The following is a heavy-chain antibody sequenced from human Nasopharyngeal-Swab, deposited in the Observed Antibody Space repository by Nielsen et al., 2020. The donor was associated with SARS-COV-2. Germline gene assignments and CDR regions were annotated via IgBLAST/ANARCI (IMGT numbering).Heavy chain of an antibody. Sequence: GGSLRLSCAASGFTLSSYSMNWVRQAPGKGLEWVSSISSSSTYIYYADSVKGRFTISRDNANNSLYLQMNSLRAEDTAVYYCARTGYSFGFDAFDVWGQGTMVTVSS. CDR3: ARTGYSFGFDAFDV. CDR1: GFTLSSYS. CDR2: ISSSSTYI. V-gene: IGHV3-21*01. D-gene: IGHD5-18*01. J-gene: IGHJ3*01.